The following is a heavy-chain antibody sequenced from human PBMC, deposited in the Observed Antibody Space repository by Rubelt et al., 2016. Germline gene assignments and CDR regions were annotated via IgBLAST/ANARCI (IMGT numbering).Heavy chain of an antibody. CDR1: TFTSYG. CDR2: IWSDGSNK. CDR3: ARVGEAELLGYFDL. V-gene: IGHV3-33*01. D-gene: IGHD1-7*01. Sequence: TFTSYGMHWVRQAPGKGLESVAVIWSDGSNKDYADSVKGRFTISRDNSKSTLYLQMNSLRAEDTAVYYCARVGEAELLGYFDLWGQGTRVTVSS. J-gene: IGHJ4*02.